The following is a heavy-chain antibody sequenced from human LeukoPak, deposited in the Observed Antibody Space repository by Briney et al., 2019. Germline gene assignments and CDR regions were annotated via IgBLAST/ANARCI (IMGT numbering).Heavy chain of an antibody. Sequence: SETLSLTCAVYGGSFSGYYWSWIRQPPGKGLEWIGEINHSGSTNYNPSLKSRVTISVDTSKNQFSLKLSSVTAADTAVYYCARERYYYGMDVWGQGTTVTVSS. J-gene: IGHJ6*02. V-gene: IGHV4-34*01. CDR3: ARERYYYGMDV. CDR1: GGSFSGYY. CDR2: INHSGST.